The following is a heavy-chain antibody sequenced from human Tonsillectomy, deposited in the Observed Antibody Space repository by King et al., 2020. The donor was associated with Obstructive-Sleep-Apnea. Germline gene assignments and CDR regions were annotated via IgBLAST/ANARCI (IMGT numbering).Heavy chain of an antibody. CDR1: GYTFTGYY. Sequence: QLVQSGAEVKKPGASVKVSCKASGYTFTGYYMHWVRQAPGQGLEWMGWINPNSGGTNYAQKFQGRVTMTRDTSISTAYMELSRLRSDDTAVYYCARVWDKEDGYKFGRRSRYGMDVWGQGTTVTVSS. CDR3: ARVWDKEDGYKFGRRSRYGMDV. J-gene: IGHJ6*01. CDR2: INPNSGGT. V-gene: IGHV1-2*02. D-gene: IGHD5-24*01.